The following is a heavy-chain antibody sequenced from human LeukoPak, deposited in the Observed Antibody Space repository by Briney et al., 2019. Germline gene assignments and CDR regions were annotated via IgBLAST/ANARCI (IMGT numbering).Heavy chain of an antibody. CDR1: GGSISSSSYY. CDR2: ITYSGTT. Sequence: SETLSLTCTVSGGSISSSSYYWGWIRQPPGKGLEWVGSITYSGTTYHNPSLSSRVTISVDTSNNQFSLKLSSVTAADTAVYYCAPAYVWGSFRTFNYWGQGTLVTVSP. J-gene: IGHJ4*02. V-gene: IGHV4-39*01. D-gene: IGHD3-16*02. CDR3: APAYVWGSFRTFNY.